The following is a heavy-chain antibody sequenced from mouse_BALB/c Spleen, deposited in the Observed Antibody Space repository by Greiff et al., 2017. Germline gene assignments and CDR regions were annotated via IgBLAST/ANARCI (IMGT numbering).Heavy chain of an antibody. CDR2: INPSNGRT. Sequence: QVQLQQPGAELVKPGASVKLSCKASGYTFTSYWMHWVKQRPGQGLEWIGEINPSNGRTNYNEKFKSKATLTVDKSSSTAYMQLSSLTSEDSAVYYCARENYYGSRGKPWFAYWGQGTLVTVSA. D-gene: IGHD1-1*01. CDR1: GYTFTSYW. CDR3: ARENYYGSRGKPWFAY. J-gene: IGHJ3*01. V-gene: IGHV1S81*02.